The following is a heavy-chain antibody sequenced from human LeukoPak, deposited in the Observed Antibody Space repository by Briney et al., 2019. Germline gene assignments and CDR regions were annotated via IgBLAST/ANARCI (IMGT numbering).Heavy chain of an antibody. CDR3: ARGYGNYGY. J-gene: IGHJ4*02. V-gene: IGHV3-7*01. CDR2: IKQDGSEK. D-gene: IGHD4-11*01. Sequence: GGSLRLSCAASGFPFSSYWMSWVRQAPGKGLEWVANIKQDGSEKYYVDSVKGRFTISRDNAKNSLYLQMNSLRAEDTAVYYCARGYGNYGYWGQGTLVTVSS. CDR1: GFPFSSYW.